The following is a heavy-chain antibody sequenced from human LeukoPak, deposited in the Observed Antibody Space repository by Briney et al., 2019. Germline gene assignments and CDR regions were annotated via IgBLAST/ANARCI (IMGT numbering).Heavy chain of an antibody. V-gene: IGHV1-2*02. Sequence: ASVKVSCKASGYTFTGFYIHWVRQAPGQGLEWMGWINPNSGGTNYAQKFQGRVTTTRDTSISTVHMELSRLRSDDTAVYYCARARGSQSFDYWGQGTLVTVSS. CDR1: GYTFTGFY. CDR2: INPNSGGT. CDR3: ARARGSQSFDY. D-gene: IGHD3-16*01. J-gene: IGHJ4*02.